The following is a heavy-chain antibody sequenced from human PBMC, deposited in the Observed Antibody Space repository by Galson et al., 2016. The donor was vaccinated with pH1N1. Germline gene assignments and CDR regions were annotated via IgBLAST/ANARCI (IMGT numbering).Heavy chain of an antibody. J-gene: IGHJ3*02. CDR1: GFTFSDNI. V-gene: IGHV3-30*04. CDR2: APFDGREE. Sequence: CAASGFTFSDNIMHWVRQAPGKALDWVAFAPFDGREEIYADSVKGRFTISRDDSTNTLYLQMSSLRAVDTAVYYCVSENSYETANENNYGTAFDIWGQGTMVIVSS. CDR3: VSENSYETANENNYGTAFDI. D-gene: IGHD2-21*02.